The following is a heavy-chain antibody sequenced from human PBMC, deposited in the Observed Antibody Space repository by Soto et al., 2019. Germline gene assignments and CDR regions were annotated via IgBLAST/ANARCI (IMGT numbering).Heavy chain of an antibody. Sequence: GSLRLSCAASGFTFISYGIHFFRHSAVKGLEWVAVIWYDGSNKYYADSVKGRFTISRDNSKNTLYLQMNSLRAEDTAVYYCARDLYYYDSSGSSAYWGQGTLVTVSS. V-gene: IGHV3-33*01. CDR1: GFTFISYG. CDR3: ARDLYYYDSSGSSAY. J-gene: IGHJ4*02. CDR2: IWYDGSNK. D-gene: IGHD3-22*01.